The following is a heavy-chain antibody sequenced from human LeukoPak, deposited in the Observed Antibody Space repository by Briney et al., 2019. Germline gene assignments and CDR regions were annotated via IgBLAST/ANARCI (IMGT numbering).Heavy chain of an antibody. D-gene: IGHD3-22*01. J-gene: IGHJ4*02. CDR2: IYYSGST. CDR1: GGSFGGYY. V-gene: IGHV4-59*08. Sequence: SETLSLTCAVYGGSFGGYYWSWIRQPPGKGLEWIGYIYYSGSTNYNPSLKSRVTISVDTSKDQFSLKLSSVTAADTAVYYCARSSGYYYGSGGFDYWGQGTLVTVSS. CDR3: ARSSGYYYGSGGFDY.